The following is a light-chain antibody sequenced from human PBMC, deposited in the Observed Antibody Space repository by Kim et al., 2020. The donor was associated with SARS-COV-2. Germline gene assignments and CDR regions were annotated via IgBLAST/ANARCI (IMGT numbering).Light chain of an antibody. J-gene: IGKJ1*01. V-gene: IGKV1-6*01. CDR3: QQDHNYPRT. CDR1: QDIKND. CDR2: AAT. Sequence: ASVGVRVTITCRASQDIKNDLGWYQQRPGQPPRLLIFAATALQSRVPSRFSGSGSGTEFILTINSLQPEDFATYFCQQDHNYPRTFGQGTKVDIK.